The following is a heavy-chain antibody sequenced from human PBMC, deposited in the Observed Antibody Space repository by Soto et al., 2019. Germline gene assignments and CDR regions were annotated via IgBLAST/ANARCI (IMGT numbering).Heavy chain of an antibody. V-gene: IGHV1-18*04. CDR1: GYTFTGYY. D-gene: IGHD5-18*01. J-gene: IGHJ5*02. CDR3: ARVAHVDTAMANWWFDP. Sequence: GSVKVSCKASGYTFTGYYMHWVRQAPGQGLEWMGWISAYNGTTNYAQKLQGRVTMTKDTSTSTAYMELRSLRSDDTAVYYCARVAHVDTAMANWWFDPWGQGTLVTVSS. CDR2: ISAYNGTT.